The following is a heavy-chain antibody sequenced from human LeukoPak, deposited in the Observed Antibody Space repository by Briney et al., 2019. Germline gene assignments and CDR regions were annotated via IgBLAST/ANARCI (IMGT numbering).Heavy chain of an antibody. CDR2: ISYDGSNK. V-gene: IGHV3-30*09. D-gene: IGHD5-18*01. J-gene: IGHJ4*02. CDR1: GFTFSSYV. CDR3: ARGNRYSYTFTGRERTKSRLDQ. Sequence: GGSLRLSCAASGFTFSSYVMHWVRQAPGKGLEWVAVISYDGSNKYYADFVKGRFAISRDNSKNMLYLQMNSLRAEDTAVYYCARGNRYSYTFTGRERTKSRLDQWGQGTLVTVSS.